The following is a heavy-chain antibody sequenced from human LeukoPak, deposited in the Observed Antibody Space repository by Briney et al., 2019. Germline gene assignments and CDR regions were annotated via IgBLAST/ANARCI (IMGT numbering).Heavy chain of an antibody. Sequence: PGGSLRLSCAASGFTFDDYAMHWVRQAPGKGLEWVSLISGDGGSTYYADSVKGRFTISRDNSKNSLYLQMNSLRTEDTALYCCAKDSSFGSSWYFFDYWGQGTLVTVSS. J-gene: IGHJ4*02. CDR2: ISGDGGST. CDR1: GFTFDDYA. V-gene: IGHV3-43*02. D-gene: IGHD6-13*01. CDR3: AKDSSFGSSWYFFDY.